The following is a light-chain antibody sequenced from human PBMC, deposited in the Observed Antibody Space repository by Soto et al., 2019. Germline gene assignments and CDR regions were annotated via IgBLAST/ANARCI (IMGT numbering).Light chain of an antibody. Sequence: QSVLTQPPSVSGSPGPSVAISCTGTSSDVGGYNRVSWYQQAPGKAPKLLIYDVSNRPSGGSTRFSGSKSGNTASLTISGLQAEDEADYYCTSYASGSAYVFGPGTKLTVL. V-gene: IGLV2-18*02. CDR1: SSDVGGYNR. CDR3: TSYASGSAYV. J-gene: IGLJ1*01. CDR2: DVS.